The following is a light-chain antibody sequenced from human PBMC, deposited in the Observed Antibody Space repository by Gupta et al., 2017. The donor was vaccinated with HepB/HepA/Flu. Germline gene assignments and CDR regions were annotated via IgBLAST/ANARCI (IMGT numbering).Light chain of an antibody. CDR1: QSVLYSSNNNNF. CDR3: QQYYSNPPT. V-gene: IGKV4-1*01. CDR2: WAS. J-gene: IGKJ4*01. Sequence: DIVMTQSPDSLAVSLGERATTNCKSSQSVLYSSNNNNFLAWYQQKPGQPPKLLIYWASTRESGVPDRFSGSGSGTDFTLTISSLQAEDVAVYYCQQYYSNPPTFGGGTKVEIK.